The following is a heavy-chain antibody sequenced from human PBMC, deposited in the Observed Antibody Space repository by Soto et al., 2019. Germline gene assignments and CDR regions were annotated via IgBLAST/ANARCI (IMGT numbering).Heavy chain of an antibody. Sequence: GGSLRLSCAASGFTFSSYGMHWVRQAPGKGLEWVAVISYDGSKKYYADSVKGRFTISRDNSKNTLYLQMNSLRAEDTAVYYCAKHSPSYTTSPFYFDSWGPGTMLTVST. V-gene: IGHV3-30*18. D-gene: IGHD2-2*02. CDR3: AKHSPSYTTSPFYFDS. CDR1: GFTFSSYG. CDR2: ISYDGSKK. J-gene: IGHJ4*02.